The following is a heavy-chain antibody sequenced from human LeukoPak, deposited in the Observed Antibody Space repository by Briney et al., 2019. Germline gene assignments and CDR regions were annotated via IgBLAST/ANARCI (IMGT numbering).Heavy chain of an antibody. CDR2: INPSGGST. V-gene: IGHV1-46*01. Sequence: GASVKVSCKASGYTFTSYYMHWVRQVPGQGLEWMGIINPSGGSTSYAQKFQGRVTMTRDTSTSTVYMELSSLRSEDTAVYYCARPSRGRTYYYDSSGYEINYWGQGTLVTVSS. J-gene: IGHJ4*02. D-gene: IGHD3-22*01. CDR3: ARPSRGRTYYYDSSGYEINY. CDR1: GYTFTSYY.